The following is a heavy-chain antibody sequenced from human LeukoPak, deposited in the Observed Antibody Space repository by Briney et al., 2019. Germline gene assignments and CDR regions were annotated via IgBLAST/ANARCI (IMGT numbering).Heavy chain of an antibody. CDR3: ARGSQVKLDY. CDR1: GFTFSSYG. V-gene: IGHV3-30*03. J-gene: IGHJ4*02. Sequence: QTGGSLRLSCAASGFTFSSYGMHWVRQAPGKGLEWVAVISYDGSNKYYADSVKGRFTISRDNSKNTLYLQMNSLRAEDTAVYYCARGSQVKLDYWGQGTLVTVSS. CDR2: ISYDGSNK.